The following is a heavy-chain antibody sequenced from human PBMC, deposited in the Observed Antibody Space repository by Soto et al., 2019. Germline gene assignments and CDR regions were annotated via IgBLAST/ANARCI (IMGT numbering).Heavy chain of an antibody. D-gene: IGHD6-13*01. J-gene: IGHJ4*02. CDR1: GFSLSTSGMC. CDR2: IDWDDDK. CDR3: ARGHRRIAAGLLDY. Sequence: SGPTLVNPTQTLTLPCTFSGFSLSTSGMCVSWIRQPPGKALEWLALIDWDDDKYYSTSLKTRLTISRDNSKNTLYLQMNSLRAEDTAVYYCARGHRRIAAGLLDYWGQGTLVTVSS. V-gene: IGHV2-70*02.